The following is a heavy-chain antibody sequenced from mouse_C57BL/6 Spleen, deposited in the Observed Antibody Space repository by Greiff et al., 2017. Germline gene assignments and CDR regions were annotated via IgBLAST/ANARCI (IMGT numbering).Heavy chain of an antibody. CDR2: INYDGSST. J-gene: IGHJ2*01. CDR1: GFTFSDYY. V-gene: IGHV5-16*01. CDR3: ARERGGYGGDFDY. Sequence: EVKVVESEGGLVQPGSSMKLSCTASGFTFSDYYMAWVRQVPEKGLEWVANINYDGSSTYYLDSLKSRFIISRDNAKNILYLQMSSLKSEDTATYYCARERGGYGGDFDYWGQGTTLTVSS. D-gene: IGHD2-2*01.